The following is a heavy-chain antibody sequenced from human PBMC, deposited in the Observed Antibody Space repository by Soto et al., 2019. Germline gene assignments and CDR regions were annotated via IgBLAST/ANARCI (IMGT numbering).Heavy chain of an antibody. D-gene: IGHD3-22*01. V-gene: IGHV4-4*02. CDR1: GGSRISSNW. J-gene: IGHJ4*02. Sequence: PSKALSRTCAVSGGSRISSNWWSWVRQPPGKGREWIGEIYHSGSTNYNPSLKSRVTISVDKSKNQFSLKLSSVTAADTAVYYCARFPPDYYDSSGYYFYFDYWGQGTLVPVSS. CDR3: ARFPPDYYDSSGYYFYFDY. CDR2: IYHSGST.